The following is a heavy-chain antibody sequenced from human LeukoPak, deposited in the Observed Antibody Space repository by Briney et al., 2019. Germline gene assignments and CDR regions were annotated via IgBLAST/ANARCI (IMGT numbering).Heavy chain of an antibody. D-gene: IGHD3-10*01. CDR2: INPNSGGT. CDR3: ARDYYGSGTRGAFDI. V-gene: IGHV1-2*04. CDR1: GYIFTGYY. Sequence: ASVKVSCKASGYIFTGYYMHWVRQAPGQGLEWMGWINPNSGGTNYAQKFQGWVTMTRDTSISTAYMELSRLRSDDTAVYYCARDYYGSGTRGAFDIWGQGTMVTVSS. J-gene: IGHJ3*02.